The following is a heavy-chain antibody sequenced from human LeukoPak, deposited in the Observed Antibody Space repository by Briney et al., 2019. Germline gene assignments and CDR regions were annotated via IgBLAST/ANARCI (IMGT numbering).Heavy chain of an antibody. Sequence: GGSLRLSCAASGFTFSSYWMSSVRQAPGKGLEWVANIKQDGREKYYADSVKCRCTISRDNAKNSLYLQMNSLRAEQTAVYYCAKDRDFDILTGLPGYWGQGTLVTVSS. D-gene: IGHD3-9*01. CDR1: GFTFSSYW. J-gene: IGHJ4*02. CDR3: AKDRDFDILTGLPGY. CDR2: IKQDGREK. V-gene: IGHV3-7*01.